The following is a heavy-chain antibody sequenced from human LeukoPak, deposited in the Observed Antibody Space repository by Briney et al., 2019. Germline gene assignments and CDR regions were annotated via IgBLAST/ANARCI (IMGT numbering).Heavy chain of an antibody. V-gene: IGHV1-8*01. Sequence: ASVMVSCKASGYTFSSYDIHWVRQATGQGLEWMGWVNPNSGNTGYPQKFQGRVTMSRDTSIRTAYMELSSLRSDDTAVYYCARRGLGEWLPQTDYYYYYMDVWGKGTTVTVSS. D-gene: IGHD3-3*01. CDR1: GYTFSSYD. J-gene: IGHJ6*03. CDR3: ARRGLGEWLPQTDYYYYYMDV. CDR2: VNPNSGNT.